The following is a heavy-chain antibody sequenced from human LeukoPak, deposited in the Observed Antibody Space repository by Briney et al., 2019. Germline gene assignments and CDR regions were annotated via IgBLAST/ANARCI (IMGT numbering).Heavy chain of an antibody. V-gene: IGHV3-23*01. CDR1: GFTFNNYA. D-gene: IGHD4/OR15-4a*01. J-gene: IGHJ4*02. CDR2: ISGDGVSP. Sequence: GGSLRLSCAASGFTFNNYALTWDRPTPGKGLECVSAISGDGVSPYYADSVRGRFTISRDNSKNTLYLQMNSLRVEDTAVYFCARDPGAFPYFFDCGGQGTLVAVSS. CDR3: ARDPGAFPYFFDC.